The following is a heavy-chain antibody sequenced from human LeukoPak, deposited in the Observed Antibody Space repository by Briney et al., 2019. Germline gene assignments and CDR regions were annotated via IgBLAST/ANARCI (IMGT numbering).Heavy chain of an antibody. D-gene: IGHD1-26*01. CDR3: AKDGGSGSYFAFDI. V-gene: IGHV3-30*02. CDR1: GFTFNSYG. J-gene: IGHJ3*02. CDR2: IRYDRSKS. Sequence: GGYLRLSCAAYGFTFNSYGMGWDRQAPGKGLEWGAFIRYDRSKSYFADSVKGRFALFRDNSKNTLYLQMSSLRPEDTAVYFCAKDGGSGSYFAFDIWGQGTMVTVSS.